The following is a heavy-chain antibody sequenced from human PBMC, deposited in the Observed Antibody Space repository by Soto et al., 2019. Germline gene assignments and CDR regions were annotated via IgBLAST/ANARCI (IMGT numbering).Heavy chain of an antibody. V-gene: IGHV3-48*01. CDR3: ARDPRVVVAATNWFDP. D-gene: IGHD2-15*01. CDR2: ISSSSSTI. J-gene: IGHJ5*02. CDR1: GFTFSSYS. Sequence: GGSLRLSCAASGFTFSSYSMNWVRQAPGKGLEWVSYISSSSSTIYYADSVKGRFTISRDNAKNSLYLQMNSLRAEDTAVYYWARDPRVVVAATNWFDPWGQGTLVTVSS.